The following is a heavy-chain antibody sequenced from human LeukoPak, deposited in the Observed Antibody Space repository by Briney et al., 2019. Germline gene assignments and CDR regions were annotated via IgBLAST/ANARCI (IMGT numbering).Heavy chain of an antibody. J-gene: IGHJ4*02. CDR2: ISAYDGNT. D-gene: IGHD2-15*01. Sequence: ASVKVSCKASGYTFTSYGISWVRQAPGQGLEWMGWISAYDGNTNYAQKLQGRVTMTTDTSTSTAYMELRSLRSDDTAVYYCARVYCSGVSCFGSFDYWGQGTLVTVSS. CDR1: GYTFTSYG. CDR3: ARVYCSGVSCFGSFDY. V-gene: IGHV1-18*01.